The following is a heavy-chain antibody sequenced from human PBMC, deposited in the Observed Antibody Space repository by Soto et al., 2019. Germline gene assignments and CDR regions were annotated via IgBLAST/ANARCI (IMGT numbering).Heavy chain of an antibody. J-gene: IGHJ4*02. Sequence: SVKVSSKASGGTFSSYAISWVRQAPGQGLEWMGGIIPIFGTANYAQKFQGRVTITADESASTAYMELSSLRSEDTAVYYCARDPRSSGSLNPDYWGQGTLVTVSS. CDR2: IIPIFGTA. V-gene: IGHV1-69*13. CDR1: GGTFSSYA. CDR3: ARDPRSSGSLNPDY. D-gene: IGHD6-19*01.